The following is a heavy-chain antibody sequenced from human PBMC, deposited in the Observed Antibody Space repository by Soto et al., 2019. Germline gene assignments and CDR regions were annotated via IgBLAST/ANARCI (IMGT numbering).Heavy chain of an antibody. CDR1: GFTFITYA. J-gene: IGHJ4*02. CDR2: ISNDGSSK. Sequence: VGSLRLSCAASGFTFITYAMHWVRQAPGKGLEWVAVISNDGSSKYYEDSVEGRFTISRDNSKNTLYLQMNSLRAEDTAVYFCARERGRNYFDYWGQGTLVTVSS. CDR3: ARERGRNYFDY. V-gene: IGHV3-30*03.